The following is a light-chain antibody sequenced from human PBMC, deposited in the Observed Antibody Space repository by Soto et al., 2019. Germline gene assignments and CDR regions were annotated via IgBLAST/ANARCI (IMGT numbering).Light chain of an antibody. CDR3: AAWDGSLSGLYV. J-gene: IGLJ1*01. CDR1: SSNIGSNY. Sequence: QAVVTQPPSASGTPGQRVTISCSGSSSNIGSNYVSWYQQLPGTAPKLLMYRDNHRPSGVPDRFSGSRSGTSASLAISGLRSDDEADYYCAAWDGSLSGLYVFGTGTKVTVL. CDR2: RDN. V-gene: IGLV1-47*01.